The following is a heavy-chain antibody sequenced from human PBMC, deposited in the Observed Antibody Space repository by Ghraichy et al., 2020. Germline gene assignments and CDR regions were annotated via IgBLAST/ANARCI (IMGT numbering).Heavy chain of an antibody. Sequence: GGSLRLSCAASGFTFNNFAINWVRHSPGKGLQWVSSISGRGTTKYYADSVKGCFTISRDNSRNMASVQMNNLRPEDTSRYYCARGLAPYNWLHSWGRGTLVTVSS. CDR3: ARGLAPYNWLHS. CDR2: ISGRGTTK. CDR1: GFTFNNFA. V-gene: IGHV3-23*01. J-gene: IGHJ5*01.